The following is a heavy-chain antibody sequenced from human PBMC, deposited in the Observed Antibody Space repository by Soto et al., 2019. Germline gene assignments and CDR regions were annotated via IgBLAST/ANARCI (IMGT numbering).Heavy chain of an antibody. J-gene: IGHJ4*02. CDR3: ARVPRRAYRSASVYDY. CDR1: GFTFSSYA. V-gene: IGHV3-23*01. Sequence: GGSLRLSCAASGFTFSSYAMSWVRQAPGKGLEWVSANSGSGGSTYYADSVKGRFTISRDNSKNTLYLQMNNLRSEDTAVYYCARVPRRAYRSASVYDYWGQGTLVTVSS. D-gene: IGHD6-19*01. CDR2: NSGSGGST.